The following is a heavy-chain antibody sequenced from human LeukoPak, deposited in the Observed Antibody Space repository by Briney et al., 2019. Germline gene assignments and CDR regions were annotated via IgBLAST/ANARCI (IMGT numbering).Heavy chain of an antibody. V-gene: IGHV1-46*01. D-gene: IGHD5-18*01. CDR1: GYTFTSNY. Sequence: VASVKVSCKAFGYTFTSNYMHWVRQASGQGPEWMGVISPSGGSTTYAQKFQGRVTLTRDMSTSTDYLELSSLRSEDTAVYYCAREGDPYTYGPFDYWGQGTLVTVSS. CDR2: ISPSGGST. CDR3: AREGDPYTYGPFDY. J-gene: IGHJ4*02.